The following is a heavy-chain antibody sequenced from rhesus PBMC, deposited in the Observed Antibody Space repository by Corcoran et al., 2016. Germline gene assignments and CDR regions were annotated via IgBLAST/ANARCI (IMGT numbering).Heavy chain of an antibody. CDR3: ARDRVPSHYGLDS. Sequence: QVQLQESGPGLVKPSETLSLTCAVSGGSVSSSNWWSWIRQPPGKGLEWIGYISGSSGSTYYNPSLKSRVTISTYTSKNQFSLKLSSVTAADTAVYYCARDRVPSHYGLDSWGQGVVVTVSS. CDR1: GGSVSSSNW. CDR2: ISGSSGST. V-gene: IGHV4-65*01. J-gene: IGHJ6*01.